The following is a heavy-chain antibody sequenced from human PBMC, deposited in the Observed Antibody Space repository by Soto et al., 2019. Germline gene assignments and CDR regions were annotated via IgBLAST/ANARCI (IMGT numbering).Heavy chain of an antibody. J-gene: IGHJ6*02. D-gene: IGHD3-10*01. Sequence: QVQLVESRGSVVQPGRSLRLSCAASGFTFSSYGMHWVRQAPGKGLEWVAVIWYDGNNKYYADSVKGRFTISRDNSKNTLHLQMNSLRAEDTAVYYCARGTHMIRRANNALDVLGQGTTVTVSS. CDR2: IWYDGNNK. V-gene: IGHV3-33*01. CDR1: GFTFSSYG. CDR3: ARGTHMIRRANNALDV.